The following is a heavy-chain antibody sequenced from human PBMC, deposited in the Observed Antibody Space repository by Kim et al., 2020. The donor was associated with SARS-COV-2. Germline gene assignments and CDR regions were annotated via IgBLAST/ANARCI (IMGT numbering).Heavy chain of an antibody. V-gene: IGHV3-30*02. J-gene: IGHJ1*01. Sequence: YYSDSVKGRFTISRDNSRNTLYLQMSSLRSEDTALYYCVKDTARAHSAFQHWGQGTLVTVS. CDR3: VKDTARAHSAFQH. D-gene: IGHD1-26*01.